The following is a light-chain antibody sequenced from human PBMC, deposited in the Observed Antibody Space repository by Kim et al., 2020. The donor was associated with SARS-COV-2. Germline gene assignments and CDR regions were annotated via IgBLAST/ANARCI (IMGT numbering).Light chain of an antibody. Sequence: VAPGKTDRNTCQRNNIGSKSVHWYQQKPGQAPVLVIYYESDRPSGIPERFSGSNSGNTATLTISRVEAGDEADYYCQVWDSSSDRVFGGGTQLTVL. CDR2: YES. V-gene: IGLV3-21*04. CDR1: NIGSKS. J-gene: IGLJ3*02. CDR3: QVWDSSSDRV.